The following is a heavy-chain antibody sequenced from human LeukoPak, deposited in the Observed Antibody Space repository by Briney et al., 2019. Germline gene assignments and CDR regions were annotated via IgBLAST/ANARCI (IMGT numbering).Heavy chain of an antibody. CDR1: GFTLSKAW. D-gene: IGHD4-17*01. Sequence: PGGSLRHSRAASGFTLSKAWMSWVRQAPGKGLEWVCRIKSEADGGTIDYAAPVKGRFAISRDDSKHTVFLQMNGLKVEDSGVYYCTTWSADYRAHWGQGTLVTVSS. CDR3: TTWSADYRAH. V-gene: IGHV3-15*01. J-gene: IGHJ4*02. CDR2: IKSEADGGTI.